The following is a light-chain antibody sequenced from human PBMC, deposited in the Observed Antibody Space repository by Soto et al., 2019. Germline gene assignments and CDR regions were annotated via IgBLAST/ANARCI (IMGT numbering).Light chain of an antibody. CDR1: QSVSSY. Sequence: EIVFTQSPATLSLSPGERATLSCRASQSVSSYLAWYQQKPGQTPSLPIYGASTRATGIPDRFSGSGSGTDFTLTISRLEPEDFGVYYCQQYGSSYWTFGQGTKVDIK. V-gene: IGKV3-20*01. CDR2: GAS. J-gene: IGKJ1*01. CDR3: QQYGSSYWT.